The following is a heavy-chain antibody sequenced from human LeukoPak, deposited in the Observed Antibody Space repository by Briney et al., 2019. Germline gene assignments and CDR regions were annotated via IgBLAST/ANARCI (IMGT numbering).Heavy chain of an antibody. V-gene: IGHV4-34*01. CDR2: INHSGST. CDR3: ARGYYGSGSHCCHMDV. CDR1: VGSYSGYY. Sequence: SETLSLTCAVYVGSYSGYYWSWIRQPPGKGLEWIGEINHSGSTNYNSSLKSRVTISVDTSKNQFSLKLSSVTTADTAVYYCARGYYGSGSHCCHMDVWGKGTTITVS. J-gene: IGHJ6*03. D-gene: IGHD3-10*01.